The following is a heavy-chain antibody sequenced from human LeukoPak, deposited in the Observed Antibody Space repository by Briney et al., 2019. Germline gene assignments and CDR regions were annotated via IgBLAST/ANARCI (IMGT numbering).Heavy chain of an antibody. Sequence: GASVKVSCKASGGTFSSYAISWVRQAPGQGLEWMGRIIPILGIANYAQKFQGRVTITADKSTSTAYMELSSLRSEDTAVYCCARLAPGAAFDIWGQGTMVTVSS. J-gene: IGHJ3*02. CDR2: IIPILGIA. V-gene: IGHV1-69*04. CDR1: GGTFSSYA. D-gene: IGHD3-10*01. CDR3: ARLAPGAAFDI.